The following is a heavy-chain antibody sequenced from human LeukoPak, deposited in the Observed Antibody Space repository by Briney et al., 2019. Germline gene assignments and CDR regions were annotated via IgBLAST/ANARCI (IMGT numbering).Heavy chain of an antibody. CDR2: ISSSSSYI. Sequence: GGSLRLSCAASGFTVSSNYMSWVRQAPGKGLEWVSSISSSSSYIYYADSVKGRFTISRDNAKNSLYLQMNSLRAEDTAVYYCARDGARWLPSVNAFDIWGQGTMVTVSS. V-gene: IGHV3-21*01. CDR3: ARDGARWLPSVNAFDI. D-gene: IGHD5-24*01. J-gene: IGHJ3*02. CDR1: GFTVSSNY.